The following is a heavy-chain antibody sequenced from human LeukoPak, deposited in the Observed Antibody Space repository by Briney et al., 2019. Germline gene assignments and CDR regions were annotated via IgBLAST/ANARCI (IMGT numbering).Heavy chain of an antibody. CDR1: GGSLSSGDYY. CDR3: AREGFGELFGTAFDY. Sequence: SQTLSLTCTVSGGSLSSGDYYWSWIRQPPGKGLDWVGYIYYSGSTYYNPSLKSRVTISVDTSKNQFSLKLSSVTAADTAVYYCAREGFGELFGTAFDYWGQGTLVTVSS. CDR2: IYYSGST. D-gene: IGHD3-10*01. V-gene: IGHV4-30-4*01. J-gene: IGHJ4*02.